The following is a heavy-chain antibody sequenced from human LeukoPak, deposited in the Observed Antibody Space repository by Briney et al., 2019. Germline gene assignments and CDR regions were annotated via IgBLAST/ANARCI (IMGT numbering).Heavy chain of an antibody. J-gene: IGHJ4*02. V-gene: IGHV3-30*04. D-gene: IGHD6-19*01. Sequence: PGGSLRLSCAAPGFTFSSYATHWVRQAPGKGLEWVAVISYDGSNKYYADSVKGRFTISRDNSKNTLYLQMNSLGAEDTAVYYCARDFCSGCPRPSYYFDYWGQGTLVTVSS. CDR2: ISYDGSNK. CDR3: ARDFCSGCPRPSYYFDY. CDR1: GFTFSSYA.